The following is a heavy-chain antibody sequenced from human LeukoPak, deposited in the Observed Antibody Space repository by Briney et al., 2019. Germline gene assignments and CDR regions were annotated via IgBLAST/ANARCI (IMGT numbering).Heavy chain of an antibody. J-gene: IGHJ3*02. CDR2: IYPSDSDT. D-gene: IGHD7-27*01. CDR3: ARRAGEDAFDI. V-gene: IGHV5-51*01. CDR1: GYTFSNYW. Sequence: GESLKISCKGSGYTFSNYWIAWVRQMPGKGLEWMGIIYPSDSDTRYSPSFQGQVTISADKSTSTAYLQWSSLKASDTAMYYCARRAGEDAFDIWGQGTMVTVSS.